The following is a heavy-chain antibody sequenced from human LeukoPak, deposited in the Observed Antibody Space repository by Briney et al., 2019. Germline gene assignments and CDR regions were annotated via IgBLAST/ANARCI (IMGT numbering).Heavy chain of an antibody. CDR1: RDSLSIYY. Sequence: SETLSLTCTAPRDSLSIYYWSSLRQPPGKGLEWIGYIYYCGSTNYNPSLKSRVTISVDTSKNQFSLKLSPVTAAATAVYYCAGVATKYWFDPWGQGTLVTVSS. J-gene: IGHJ5*02. CDR2: IYYCGST. V-gene: IGHV4-59*01. D-gene: IGHD5-24*01. CDR3: AGVATKYWFDP.